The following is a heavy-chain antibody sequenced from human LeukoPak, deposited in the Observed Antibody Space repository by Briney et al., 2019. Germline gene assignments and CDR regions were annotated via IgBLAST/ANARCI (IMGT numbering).Heavy chain of an antibody. J-gene: IGHJ5*02. D-gene: IGHD3-22*01. Sequence: GASVKVSCKASGGAFSSYAISWVRQAPGQGLEWMGRIIPILGIANYAQKFQGRVTITADKSTSTAYMELSSLRSEDTAVYYCARVPPYYYDSSGYSGPILVRWFDPWGQGTLVTVSS. V-gene: IGHV1-69*04. CDR1: GGAFSSYA. CDR2: IIPILGIA. CDR3: ARVPPYYYDSSGYSGPILVRWFDP.